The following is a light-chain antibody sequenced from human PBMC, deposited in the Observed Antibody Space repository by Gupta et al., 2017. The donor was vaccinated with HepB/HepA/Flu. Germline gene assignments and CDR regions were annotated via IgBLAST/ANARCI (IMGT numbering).Light chain of an antibody. CDR2: KDT. Sequence: SSELTQPPSVSVSPGQTARITCSGDALPKQFAYWYQQKPGQAPVLVIYKDTETPSGIPERFSGSSSGTTVTLIIGGVQAEDEADYYCQSSDSSGTYVVFGGGTKLTVL. V-gene: IGLV3-25*03. CDR3: QSSDSSGTYVV. CDR1: ALPKQF. J-gene: IGLJ2*01.